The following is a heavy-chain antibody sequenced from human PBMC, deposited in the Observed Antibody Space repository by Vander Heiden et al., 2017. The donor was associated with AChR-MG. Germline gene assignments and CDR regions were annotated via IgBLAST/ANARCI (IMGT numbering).Heavy chain of an antibody. J-gene: IGHJ6*02. CDR1: GGTFSSYA. CDR2: IIPIFGTA. V-gene: IGHV1-69*06. CDR3: ARRTGLTFGGVIVRSNYYYYGMDV. D-gene: IGHD3-16*02. Sequence: QVQLVQSGAEVKKPGSSVKVSCKASGGTFSSYAISWVRQAPGQGLEWMGGIIPIFGTANYAQKFQGRVTITADKSTSTAYMELSSLRSEDTAVYYCARRTGLTFGGVIVRSNYYYYGMDVWGQGTTVTVSS.